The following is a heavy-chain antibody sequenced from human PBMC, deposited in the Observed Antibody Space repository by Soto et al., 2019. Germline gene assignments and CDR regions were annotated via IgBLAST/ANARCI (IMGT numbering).Heavy chain of an antibody. V-gene: IGHV3-9*01. CDR3: AKGSLYNWNYGPNWFDP. D-gene: IGHD1-7*01. CDR2: ISWNSGSI. Sequence: GGSLRLSCAASGFTFDDYAMHWVRQAPGKGLEWVSGISWNSGSIGYADSVKGRFTISRDNAKNSLYLQMNSLRAEDTALYYCAKGSLYNWNYGPNWFDPWGQGTLVTVSS. CDR1: GFTFDDYA. J-gene: IGHJ5*02.